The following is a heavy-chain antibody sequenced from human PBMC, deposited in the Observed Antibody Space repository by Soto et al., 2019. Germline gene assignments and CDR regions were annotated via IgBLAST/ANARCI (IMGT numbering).Heavy chain of an antibody. Sequence: GGSLRLSCVASGFTFNKYAMTWVRQAPGKGLEWVSSISGSSSTTYYADSVKGRFTISRDNSKNTVYLHMNSLRTEDTAVYYCAPTRYDYGDDAVGYWGQGTLVTVSS. J-gene: IGHJ4*01. CDR1: GFTFNKYA. V-gene: IGHV3-23*01. D-gene: IGHD4-17*01. CDR3: APTRYDYGDDAVGY. CDR2: ISGSSSTT.